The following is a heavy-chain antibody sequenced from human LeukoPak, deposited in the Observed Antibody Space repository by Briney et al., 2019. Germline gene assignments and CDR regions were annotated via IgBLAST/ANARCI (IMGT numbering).Heavy chain of an antibody. CDR2: ISYDGSNK. V-gene: IGHV3-30*18. Sequence: PRGSLRLSCAASGFTFSSYGMHWVRQAPGKGLEWVAVISYDGSNKYYADSVKGRFTISRDNSKNTLYLQMNSLRDEDTAVYYCAKDSPFFDYWGQGTLVTVSS. J-gene: IGHJ4*02. CDR3: AKDSPFFDY. CDR1: GFTFSSYG.